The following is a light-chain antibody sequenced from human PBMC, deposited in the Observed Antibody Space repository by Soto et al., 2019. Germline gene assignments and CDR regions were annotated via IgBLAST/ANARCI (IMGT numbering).Light chain of an antibody. CDR3: QQYGGVPYT. CDR2: GAS. J-gene: IGKJ2*01. CDR1: ESISRDY. V-gene: IGKV3-20*01. Sequence: EILLTQSPGTLSLSPGQRATLSCRASESISRDYLAWYQQRLGQAPRLLIYGASSGATGIPDRFSGSGSGTDFTLTISRLEPEDFAIYYCQQYGGVPYTFGQGTKVDIK.